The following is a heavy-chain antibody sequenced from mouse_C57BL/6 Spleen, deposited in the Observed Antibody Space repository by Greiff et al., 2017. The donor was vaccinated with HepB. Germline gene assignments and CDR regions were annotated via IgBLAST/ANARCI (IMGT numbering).Heavy chain of an antibody. V-gene: IGHV5-12*01. D-gene: IGHD2-12*01. Sequence: DVKLVESGGGLVQPGGSLKLSCAASGFTFSDYYMYWVRQTPEKRLEWVAYISNGGGSTYYPDTVKGRFTISRDNAKNTLYLQMSRLKSEDTAMYYCARSYDDYFDYWGQGTTLTVSS. CDR2: ISNGGGST. CDR1: GFTFSDYY. CDR3: ARSYDDYFDY. J-gene: IGHJ2*01.